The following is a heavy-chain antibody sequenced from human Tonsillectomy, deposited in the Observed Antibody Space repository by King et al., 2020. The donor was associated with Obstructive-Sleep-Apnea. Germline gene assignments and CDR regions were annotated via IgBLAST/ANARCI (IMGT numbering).Heavy chain of an antibody. Sequence: VQLVESGGGLVQPGGSLRLSCAASGFTFSSYAMSWVRQAPGRGREWGSAISGRGGSTYYADSVKGRLTISRDNSKNTLCLQMNSLRAAVTAVYYCAKVRCSRALGMDAWGQGTTATASS. J-gene: IGHJ6*02. D-gene: IGHD3-16*01. CDR2: ISGRGGST. CDR1: GFTFSSYA. CDR3: AKVRCSRALGMDA. V-gene: IGHV3-23*04.